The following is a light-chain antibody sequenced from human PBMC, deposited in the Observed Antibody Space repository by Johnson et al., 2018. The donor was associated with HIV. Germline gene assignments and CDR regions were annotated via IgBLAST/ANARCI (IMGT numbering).Light chain of an antibody. CDR2: ENN. J-gene: IGLJ1*01. CDR3: GTWDSSLSAGV. CDR1: SSNIGNNY. V-gene: IGLV1-51*02. Sequence: QSVLTQPPSVSAAPGQKVTISCSGSSSNIGNNYVSWYQQLPGTAPKHLIYENNKRPSGIPDRFSGSKSGTSATLGITGLQTGDEADYYCGTWDSSLSAGVFGTGTTVIVL.